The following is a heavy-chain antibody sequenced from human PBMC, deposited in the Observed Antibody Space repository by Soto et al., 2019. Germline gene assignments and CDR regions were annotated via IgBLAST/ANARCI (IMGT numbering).Heavy chain of an antibody. J-gene: IGHJ3*02. CDR2: MSPNSGNT. CDR3: ALSSQTTYSIDAFDI. V-gene: IGHV1-8*01. CDR1: GYIFTSFH. D-gene: IGHD6-13*01. Sequence: QVQLVQSGAEVKTPGASVRVSCKASGYIFTSFHINWVRQASGQGLEWMGWMSPNSGNTGYAQKFQGRVTMTRNTSXXTAYMDLSSLRSEDTAIYYCALSSQTTYSIDAFDIWGQGTVLTVSS.